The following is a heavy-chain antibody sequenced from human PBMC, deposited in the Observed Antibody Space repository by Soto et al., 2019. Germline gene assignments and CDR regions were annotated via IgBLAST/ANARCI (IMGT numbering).Heavy chain of an antibody. V-gene: IGHV3-48*02. Sequence: GGSLRLSCAASGFTFSSYSMNWVRQAPGKGLEWVSYISSSSSTIYYAESVKGRFTISRDNAKNSLYLQMNSLRDEETAVYYCARDEWGYFDWLSGYYYGMDVWGQGTTVTVSS. CDR1: GFTFSSYS. D-gene: IGHD3-9*01. J-gene: IGHJ6*02. CDR3: ARDEWGYFDWLSGYYYGMDV. CDR2: ISSSSSTI.